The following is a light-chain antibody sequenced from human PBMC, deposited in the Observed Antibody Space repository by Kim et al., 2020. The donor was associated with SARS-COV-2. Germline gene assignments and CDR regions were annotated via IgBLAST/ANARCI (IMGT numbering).Light chain of an antibody. CDR1: TLRDNY. V-gene: IGLV3-1*01. Sequence: SYELTQPPAVSLSPGQTASITCSGKTLRDNYVSWYQQRPGQSPVLVIYQNDERPSGIPGRFSGSKTGNTATLTISGTQAMDEADYYCQAWDSTTRVFGGG. CDR3: QAWDSTTRV. CDR2: QND. J-gene: IGLJ3*02.